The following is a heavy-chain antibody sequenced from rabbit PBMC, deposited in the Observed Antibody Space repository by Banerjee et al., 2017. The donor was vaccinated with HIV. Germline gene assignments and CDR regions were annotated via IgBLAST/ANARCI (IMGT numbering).Heavy chain of an antibody. J-gene: IGHJ4*01. V-gene: IGHV1S40*01. D-gene: IGHD4-1*01. CDR1: GFTISSSYY. CDR2: IATSSGST. Sequence: QSLEESGGGLVQPEGSLALTCKASGFTISSSYYMCWVRQAPGKGLEWIGCIATSSGSTWYASWAKGRFTISKTSSTTVTLQMTSLTAADTATYFCARHLAGVVGWNLNLWGPGSLFTV. CDR3: ARHLAGVVGWNLNL.